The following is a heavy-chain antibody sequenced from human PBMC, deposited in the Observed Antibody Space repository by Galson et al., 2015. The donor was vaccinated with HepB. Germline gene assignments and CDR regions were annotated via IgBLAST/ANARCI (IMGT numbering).Heavy chain of an antibody. J-gene: IGHJ4*02. Sequence: TLSLTCAVYGGSFSGYHWTWIRQPPGKGPEWIGYIYHHGSTYYNPSLKSRLTISVDTSKNQSSLKLTSVTAADTAIYYCARDRQLLNGLDSWGQGTRVTVSS. V-gene: IGHV4-34*09. D-gene: IGHD3-10*01. CDR3: ARDRQLLNGLDS. CDR2: IYHHGST. CDR1: GGSFSGYH.